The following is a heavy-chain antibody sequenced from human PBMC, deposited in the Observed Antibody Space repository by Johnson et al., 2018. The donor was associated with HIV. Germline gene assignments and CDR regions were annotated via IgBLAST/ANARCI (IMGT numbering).Heavy chain of an antibody. CDR3: ARAIAAAGSSLEDDA. Sequence: VQLVESGGSVVRPGGSLRLTCAASGFTFDDFGMTWVRHPPGKGLEWVSGINWNGNTIGYADSVKGRFTISRDNTENALYLQMNSLRAEDTALYYCARAIAAAGSSLEDDAWGQGTMVTVSS. J-gene: IGHJ3*01. D-gene: IGHD6-13*01. CDR2: INWNGNTI. V-gene: IGHV3-20*04. CDR1: GFTFDDFG.